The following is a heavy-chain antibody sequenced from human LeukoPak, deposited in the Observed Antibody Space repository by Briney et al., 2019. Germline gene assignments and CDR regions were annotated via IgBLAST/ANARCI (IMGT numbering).Heavy chain of an antibody. D-gene: IGHD3-9*01. CDR3: AKGPRYNILTGFKIAEKNFDY. Sequence: GGSLRLSCAASGFTFSGSGMHWVRQAPGKGLEWVAFIRYHGSDKFYADSVKGRITISRDNSKNTVYLQMNSLRAEDTAVYYCAKGPRYNILTGFKIAEKNFDYWGQGTLVTVSS. CDR2: IRYHGSDK. V-gene: IGHV3-30*02. CDR1: GFTFSGSG. J-gene: IGHJ4*02.